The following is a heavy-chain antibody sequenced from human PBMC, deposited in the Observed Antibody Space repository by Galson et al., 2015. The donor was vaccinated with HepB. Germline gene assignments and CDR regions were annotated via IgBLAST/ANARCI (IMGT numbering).Heavy chain of an antibody. J-gene: IGHJ4*02. CDR3: ARVADADYGDHPHFDS. CDR1: GFTFSDYY. CDR2: ISSNTLYT. Sequence: SLRLSCAVSGFTFSDYYMSWIRQAPGKGLEWISYISSNTLYTNYADSVKGRFTISRDNAKNSLFLQINGLRAEDTAVYYCARVADADYGDHPHFDSWGQGTLVTVSS. D-gene: IGHD4-17*01. V-gene: IGHV3-11*06.